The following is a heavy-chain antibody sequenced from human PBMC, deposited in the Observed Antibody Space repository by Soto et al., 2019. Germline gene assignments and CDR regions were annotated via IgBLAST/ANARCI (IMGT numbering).Heavy chain of an antibody. Sequence: GGSLRLSCAASGFTFSSYGMHWVRQAPGKGLEWVAVISYDGSNKYYADSVKGRFTISRDNSKNTLYLQMNSLRAEDTAVYYCAKGGEAGSSSFVWGTNWFDPWGQGTLVTVSS. CDR1: GFTFSSYG. D-gene: IGHD3-16*01. CDR2: ISYDGSNK. J-gene: IGHJ5*02. CDR3: AKGGEAGSSSFVWGTNWFDP. V-gene: IGHV3-30*18.